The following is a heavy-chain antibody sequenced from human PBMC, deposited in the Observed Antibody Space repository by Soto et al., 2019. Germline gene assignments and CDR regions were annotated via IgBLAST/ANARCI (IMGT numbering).Heavy chain of an antibody. CDR1: AHRFTNFL. J-gene: IGHJ3*02. V-gene: IGHV5-51*01. CDR3: ARHGDYSSGYYYFFNDACDS. D-gene: IGHD3-22*01. CDR2: IYPGDSDI. Sequence: PCTPWTSSSPGSAHRFTNFLIGLFVQLPKQGLDWMGIIYPGDSDIRYSPSFQGQVTISADWSISTAYLHWSSLKASDTAMYYCARHGDYSSGYYYFFNDACDSWGPGTTVNVS.